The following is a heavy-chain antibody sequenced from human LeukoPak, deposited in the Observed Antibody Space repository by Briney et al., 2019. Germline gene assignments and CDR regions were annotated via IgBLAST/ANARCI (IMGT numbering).Heavy chain of an antibody. D-gene: IGHD3-16*01. CDR1: GGSISSSNW. V-gene: IGHV4-4*02. Sequence: TSGTLSLTCAVSGGSISSSNWWSWVRPPPGKGLEWIGEIYHSGSTNYNPSLKSRVTISVDKSKNQFSLKLSSVTAADTAVTYCVIEAFESRYDYVWGSYPYNWFDPWGQGTLVTVSS. CDR2: IYHSGST. CDR3: VIEAFESRYDYVWGSYPYNWFDP. J-gene: IGHJ5*02.